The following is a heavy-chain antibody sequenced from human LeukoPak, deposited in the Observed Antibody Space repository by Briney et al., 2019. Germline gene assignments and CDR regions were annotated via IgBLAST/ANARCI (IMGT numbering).Heavy chain of an antibody. CDR2: MNPNSGNT. CDR3: ARGVGYFGWLSFVRGFGMDV. V-gene: IGHV1-8*01. Sequence: ASVKVSCNAPGYTFTSYDINWVRQATGQGLEWMGWMNPNSGNTGYAQKFQGRVTMTRNTSISTAYMELSSLRSEDTAVYYCARGVGYFGWLSFVRGFGMDVWGQVTTVTASS. J-gene: IGHJ6*02. CDR1: GYTFTSYD. D-gene: IGHD3-9*01.